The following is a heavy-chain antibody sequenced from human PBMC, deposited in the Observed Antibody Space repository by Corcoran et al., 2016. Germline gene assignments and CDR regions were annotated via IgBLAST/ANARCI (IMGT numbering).Heavy chain of an antibody. D-gene: IGHD3-3*01. CDR3: ARTTPHYDFWSGRSYGMDG. J-gene: IGHJ6*02. V-gene: IGHV1-69*01. CDR2: IIPIFGTT. CDR1: GGTFSSYA. Sequence: QVQLVQSGAEVKKPGSSVKVSCKASGGTFSSYAISWVRQAPGQGLEWMGGIIPIFGTTNYAQKFQGRVTITADESTSTAYMELSSLRSEDTAMYCCARTTPHYDFWSGRSYGMDGWGQGTTVTVSS.